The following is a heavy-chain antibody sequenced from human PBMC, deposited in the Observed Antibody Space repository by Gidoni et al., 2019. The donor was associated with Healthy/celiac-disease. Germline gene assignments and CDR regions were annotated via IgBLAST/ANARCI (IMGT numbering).Heavy chain of an antibody. Sequence: QVQPVQSGAEVKKPGASVKVSCTVSGYTFTGYYMHWVRQAPGQGLEWMGRINPNSGGTNYAQKFQGRVTMTRDTSISTAYMELSRLRSDDTAVYYCARDPAASDAFDIWGQGTMVTVSS. D-gene: IGHD2-2*01. J-gene: IGHJ3*02. CDR2: INPNSGGT. V-gene: IGHV1-2*06. CDR3: ARDPAASDAFDI. CDR1: GYTFTGYY.